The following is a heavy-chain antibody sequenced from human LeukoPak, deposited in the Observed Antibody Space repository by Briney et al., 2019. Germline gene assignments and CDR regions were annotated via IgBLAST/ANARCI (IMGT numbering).Heavy chain of an antibody. Sequence: SQTLSLACVISGGSVSSDSAAWNWIRQSPSRGLEWLGRTYYRSKWYNDYAVSVKSRITINPDTSKNQFSLQLNSVTPEDTAVYYCAGGPTWYDSFDYWGQGTLVTVSS. CDR1: GGSVSSDSAA. V-gene: IGHV6-1*01. D-gene: IGHD1-1*01. J-gene: IGHJ4*02. CDR3: AGGPTWYDSFDY. CDR2: TYYRSKWYN.